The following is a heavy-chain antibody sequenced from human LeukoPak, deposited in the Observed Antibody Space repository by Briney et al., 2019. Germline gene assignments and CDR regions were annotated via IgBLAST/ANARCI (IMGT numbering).Heavy chain of an antibody. CDR2: ISSSSSYI. Sequence: KPGGSLRLSCAASGFTFSSYSMNWVRQAPGKGLEWVSSISSSSSYIYYADSVKGRFTISRDNAKNSLYLQMNSLRAEDTAVYYCARDPILWSTIEGAFDIWGQGTMVTVSS. V-gene: IGHV3-21*01. D-gene: IGHD2-21*01. CDR3: ARDPILWSTIEGAFDI. CDR1: GFTFSSYS. J-gene: IGHJ3*02.